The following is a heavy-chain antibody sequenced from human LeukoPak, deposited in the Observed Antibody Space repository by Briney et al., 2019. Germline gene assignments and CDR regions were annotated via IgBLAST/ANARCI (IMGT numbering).Heavy chain of an antibody. V-gene: IGHV4-4*07. J-gene: IGHJ4*02. CDR1: GGSISSYY. CDR2: IYTSGST. D-gene: IGHD1-26*01. CDR3: AKQPKWELRPYFDC. Sequence: NSSETLSLTCTVSGGSISSYYWSWIRQPAGKGLEWIGRIYTSGSTNYNPSLKSRVTMSVDTSKNQFSLKLSSVTAADTAVYYCAKQPKWELRPYFDCWGQGTLVTVSS.